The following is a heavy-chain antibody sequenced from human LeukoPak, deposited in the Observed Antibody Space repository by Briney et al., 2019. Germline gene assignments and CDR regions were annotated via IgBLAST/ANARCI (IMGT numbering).Heavy chain of an antibody. CDR2: IYTGGSGGAT. J-gene: IGHJ5*02. CDR3: ARDLGIVVGRDWFDP. V-gene: IGHV3-53*01. D-gene: IGHD2-2*01. CDR1: GITVSDNY. Sequence: GGSLRLSCAASGITVSDNYLSWVRQAPGKGLEWVSFIYTGGSGGATYYADSVKGRFTISRDSSKNTLYLQMDSLRAEDTAVYYCARDLGIVVGRDWFDPWGQGTLVTASS.